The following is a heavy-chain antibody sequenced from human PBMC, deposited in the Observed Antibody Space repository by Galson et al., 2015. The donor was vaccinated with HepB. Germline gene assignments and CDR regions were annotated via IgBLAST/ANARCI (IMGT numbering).Heavy chain of an antibody. D-gene: IGHD1-26*01. Sequence: SLRLSCAASDFVFPTCIMHWVRQAPGKGLEYVASINTDGDTNYADTVRGRFTISRDNSKGALYLDMGSLRAADTAVYFCVRNRGKRHLVQNYYLDYWGLGTLVTVS. J-gene: IGHJ4*02. V-gene: IGHV3-64D*06. CDR1: DFVFPTCI. CDR3: VRNRGKRHLVQNYYLDY. CDR2: INTDGDT.